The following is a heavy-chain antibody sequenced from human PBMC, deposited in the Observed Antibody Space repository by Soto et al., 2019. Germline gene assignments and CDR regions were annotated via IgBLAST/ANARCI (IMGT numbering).Heavy chain of an antibody. Sequence: QLQLQESGPGLVKPSETLSLTCTVSGGSISSSSYYWGWIRQPPGKGLEWIGSIYYSGSTYYNPSLKSRVTISVDKSKNQFSLKQSSVTAADTAVYYCARLEGLATISYYFDYWGQGTLVTVSS. V-gene: IGHV4-39*01. J-gene: IGHJ4*02. D-gene: IGHD3-9*01. CDR1: GGSISSSSYY. CDR3: ARLEGLATISYYFDY. CDR2: IYYSGST.